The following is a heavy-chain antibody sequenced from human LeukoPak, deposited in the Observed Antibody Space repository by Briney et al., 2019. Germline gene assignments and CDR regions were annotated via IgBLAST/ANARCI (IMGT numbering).Heavy chain of an antibody. Sequence: SETLSLTCAVYGGSFSGYYWSWIRQPPGKGLEWIGEINHSGSTNYNPSLKSRVTISVDTSKNQFSLKLSSVTAADTAVYYCARLYYDYVWGGYRSYYFDYWGQGTLVTVSS. CDR3: ARLYYDYVWGGYRSYYFDY. D-gene: IGHD3-16*02. CDR2: INHSGST. CDR1: GGSFSGYY. V-gene: IGHV4-34*01. J-gene: IGHJ4*02.